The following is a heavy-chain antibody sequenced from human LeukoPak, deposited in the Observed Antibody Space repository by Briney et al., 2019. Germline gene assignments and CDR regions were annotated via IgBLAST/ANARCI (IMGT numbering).Heavy chain of an antibody. Sequence: SETLSLTYSVSNDSISSYYWSWIRQPPGKELEWIGYIYYSGSTSYNPSLKSRVTISVDTSKNQFSLKLSSVTAADTAVYYCARSLPPYGSGTTYYGMDVWGQGTTVTVSS. CDR1: NDSISSYY. D-gene: IGHD3-10*01. CDR3: ARSLPPYGSGTTYYGMDV. J-gene: IGHJ6*02. V-gene: IGHV4-59*12. CDR2: IYYSGST.